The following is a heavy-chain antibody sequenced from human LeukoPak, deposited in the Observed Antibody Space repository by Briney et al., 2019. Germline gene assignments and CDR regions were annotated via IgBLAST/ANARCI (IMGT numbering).Heavy chain of an antibody. CDR3: ARGDDSSGYYSGDFDY. CDR2: ISGSGDST. CDR1: GFTFSTYA. J-gene: IGHJ4*02. D-gene: IGHD3-22*01. V-gene: IGHV3-23*01. Sequence: GGSLRLSCAASGFTFSTYAVNWVRQAPGKGLEWVSTISGSGDSTYYADSVKGRFTISRDNSKDTLYLQMSSVRAEDTAVYYCARGDDSSGYYSGDFDYWGQGTLVTVSS.